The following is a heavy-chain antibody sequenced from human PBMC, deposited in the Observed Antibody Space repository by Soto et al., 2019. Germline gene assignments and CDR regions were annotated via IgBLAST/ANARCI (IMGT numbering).Heavy chain of an antibody. CDR3: AGGGIQLWLEDPFDY. CDR1: GFTFSSYA. D-gene: IGHD5-18*01. J-gene: IGHJ4*02. V-gene: IGHV3-30*01. Sequence: GGSLRLSCAASGFTFSSYAMHWVRQAPGKGLEWVAVISYDGSNKYYADSVKGRFTISRDNSKNTLYLQMNSLRAEDTAVYYCAGGGIQLWLEDPFDYWGQGTLVTVSS. CDR2: ISYDGSNK.